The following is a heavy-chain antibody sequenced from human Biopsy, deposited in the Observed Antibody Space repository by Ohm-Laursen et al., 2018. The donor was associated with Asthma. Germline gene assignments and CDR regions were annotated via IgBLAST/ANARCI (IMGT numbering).Heavy chain of an antibody. CDR2: ITFDGSTQ. J-gene: IGHJ4*02. V-gene: IGHV3-30-3*01. CDR1: GRHFGSYN. D-gene: IGHD1-1*01. Sequence: SLRLSCTAPGRHFGSYNMHWARQAPGKGLEWVAVITFDGSTQHYGDSVKGRFTISRDNSKNMLFLQMISLRAEDTAVYYCARKGNGWNGCDYWGQGTLVTVSS. CDR3: ARKGNGWNGCDY.